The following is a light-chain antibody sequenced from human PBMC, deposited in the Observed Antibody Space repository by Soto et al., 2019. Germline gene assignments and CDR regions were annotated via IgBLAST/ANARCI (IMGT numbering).Light chain of an antibody. V-gene: IGKV3-11*01. Sequence: EIVLTQSPVTLSLSPGERATLSCRASQSVTTFLAWYQQKPGQAPRLLIYDVSNRATRIPARFSGSGSGTDFTLTISSLEPEDFAVYYCQQRINWPLTFGGGTKVEIK. CDR1: QSVTTF. CDR3: QQRINWPLT. J-gene: IGKJ4*01. CDR2: DVS.